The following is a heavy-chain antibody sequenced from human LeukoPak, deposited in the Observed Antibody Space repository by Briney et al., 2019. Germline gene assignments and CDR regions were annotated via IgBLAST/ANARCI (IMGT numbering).Heavy chain of an antibody. J-gene: IGHJ4*02. D-gene: IGHD5-18*01. CDR1: GDSISSNNNY. V-gene: IGHV4-39*07. CDR3: AGLQAHY. CDR2: IYYSGST. Sequence: SETLSLTCTVSGDSISSNNNYWAWIRQPPGKGLEWIGSIYYSGSTYYNPSLKRRLTLSRDTSKNQFSLKVNSVTAADTAVYYCAGLQAHYWGQGTLVTVSS.